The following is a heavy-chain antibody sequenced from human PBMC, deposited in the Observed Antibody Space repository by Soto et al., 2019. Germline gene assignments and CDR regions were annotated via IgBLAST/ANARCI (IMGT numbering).Heavy chain of an antibody. CDR1: GYTFTSYA. Sequence: VASVKVSCKASGYTFTSYAMHWVRQAPGQRLEWMGWINAGNGNTKYSQKFQGRVTITRDTSASTAYMELSSLRSEDTAVYYCARDGIRGIAVAGMAYVAFDIWGQGTMVTVSS. CDR2: INAGNGNT. V-gene: IGHV1-3*01. J-gene: IGHJ3*02. CDR3: ARDGIRGIAVAGMAYVAFDI. D-gene: IGHD6-19*01.